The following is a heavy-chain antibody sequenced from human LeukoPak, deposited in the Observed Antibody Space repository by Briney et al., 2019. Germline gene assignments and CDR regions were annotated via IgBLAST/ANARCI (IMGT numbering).Heavy chain of an antibody. Sequence: PGGSLRLSCAASGFTFSTHSMNWVRQAPGKGLEWVSYISHTGNDIYYGESVKGRFTISRDNAKNLLYLQMHTLRAEDTAVYYCAGDGTGVLPGDAFDIWSQGTMVTVSS. J-gene: IGHJ3*02. D-gene: IGHD1-1*01. V-gene: IGHV3-21*05. CDR3: AGDGTGVLPGDAFDI. CDR1: GFTFSTHS. CDR2: ISHTGNDI.